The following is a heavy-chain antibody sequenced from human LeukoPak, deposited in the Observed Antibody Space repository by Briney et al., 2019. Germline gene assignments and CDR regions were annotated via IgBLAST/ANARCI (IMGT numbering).Heavy chain of an antibody. Sequence: ASVKVSCKASGYTFTSYYMHWVRQAPGQGLEWMGIINPSGGSTSYAQKFQGRVTMTRDTSTSTVYMELSSLRSEDTAVYYCARDPKHTYYYDKGGCWGQGTLVTVSS. J-gene: IGHJ4*02. CDR1: GYTFTSYY. V-gene: IGHV1-46*01. CDR3: ARDPKHTYYYDKGGC. D-gene: IGHD3-22*01. CDR2: INPSGGST.